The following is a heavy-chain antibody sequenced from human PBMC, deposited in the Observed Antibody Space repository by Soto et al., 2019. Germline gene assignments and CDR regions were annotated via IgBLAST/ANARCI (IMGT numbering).Heavy chain of an antibody. V-gene: IGHV1-69*06. CDR3: ARERAVAGTHAFDI. Sequence: SVKVSCKASGGTFSSCPISWVRQAPGQGLEWMGGIIPIFGTANYAQKFQGRVTITADKSTSTAYMELSSLRSEDTAVYYCARERAVAGTHAFDIWGQGTMVTVSS. D-gene: IGHD6-19*01. CDR1: GGTFSSCP. J-gene: IGHJ3*02. CDR2: IIPIFGTA.